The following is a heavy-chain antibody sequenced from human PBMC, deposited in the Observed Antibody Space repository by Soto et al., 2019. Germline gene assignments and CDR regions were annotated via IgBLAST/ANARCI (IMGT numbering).Heavy chain of an antibody. CDR2: IKKDGSEK. CDR1: GFSFSTYW. Sequence: EVQLVESGGGLVQPRGSLRLSCAASGFSFSTYWMNWVRQAPGKGLEWVAIIKKDGSEKLYVDSVKGRFTISRDNARNALYLEMNSLGAEDTAVYSCVAGSGWFPDFWGQGTLVTVSS. V-gene: IGHV3-7*01. J-gene: IGHJ4*02. CDR3: VAGSGWFPDF. D-gene: IGHD6-19*01.